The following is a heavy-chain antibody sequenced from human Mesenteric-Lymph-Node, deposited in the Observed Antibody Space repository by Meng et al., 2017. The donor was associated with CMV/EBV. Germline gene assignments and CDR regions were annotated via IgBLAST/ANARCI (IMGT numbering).Heavy chain of an antibody. CDR3: ARGDSSGYFSYYYGMDV. CDR1: GYTFTSYD. D-gene: IGHD3-22*01. Sequence: ASVKVSCKASGYTFTSYDISWVRQAPGQGLEWMGWINPNSGGTNYAQKFQGRVTMTRDTSISTAYMELSRLRSDDTAVYYCARGDSSGYFSYYYGMDVWGQGTTVTVSS. CDR2: INPNSGGT. V-gene: IGHV1-2*02. J-gene: IGHJ6*02.